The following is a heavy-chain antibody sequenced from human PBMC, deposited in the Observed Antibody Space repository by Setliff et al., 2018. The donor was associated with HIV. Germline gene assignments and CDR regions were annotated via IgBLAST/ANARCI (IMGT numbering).Heavy chain of an antibody. CDR1: GYSFSNYA. V-gene: IGHV7-4-1*02. J-gene: IGHJ6*03. D-gene: IGHD1-20*01. Sequence: EASVKVSCKASGYSFSNYAINWVRQAPGQGLEWMGWISTNTGTPTYAQGFTGRFVFSLDTSVSTAYLEISSLEAEDTAVYYCAPTISTYMDVWVKGTTVTVSS. CDR2: ISTNTGTP. CDR3: APTISTYMDV.